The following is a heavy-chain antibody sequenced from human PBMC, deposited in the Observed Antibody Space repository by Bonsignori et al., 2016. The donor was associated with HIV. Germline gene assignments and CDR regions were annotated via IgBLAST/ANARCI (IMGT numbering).Heavy chain of an antibody. Sequence: VRQMPGKGLEWVSYISSSSTYIYYADSVKGRFTISRDNAKNSLYLQMNSLRAEDTAVYYCARTDEGGFDYWGQGTLVTVSS. V-gene: IGHV3-21*01. CDR3: ARTDEGGFDY. CDR2: ISSSSTYI. J-gene: IGHJ4*02.